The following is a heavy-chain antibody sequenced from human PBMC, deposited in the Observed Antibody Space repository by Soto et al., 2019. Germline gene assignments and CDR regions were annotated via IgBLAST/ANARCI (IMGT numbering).Heavy chain of an antibody. CDR2: INAGNGNT. D-gene: IGHD3-10*01. CDR1: GYTFTSYA. V-gene: IGHV1-3*01. CDR3: ARDDYYYYGSGSYYFNWFDP. J-gene: IGHJ5*02. Sequence: ASVQVSCKASGYTFTSYAVHWVRQAPGQRLEWMGWINAGNGNTKYSQKFQGRVTITRDTSASTAYMELSSLRSEDTAVYYCARDDYYYYGSGSYYFNWFDPWGQGTLVTVSS.